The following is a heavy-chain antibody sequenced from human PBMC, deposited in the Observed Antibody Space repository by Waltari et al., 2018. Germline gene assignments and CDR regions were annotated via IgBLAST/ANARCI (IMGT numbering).Heavy chain of an antibody. CDR1: GGSFSGYY. D-gene: IGHD1-7*01. CDR2: INHSGST. V-gene: IGHV4-34*01. J-gene: IGHJ6*02. Sequence: QVQLQQWGAGLLKPSETLSLTCAVYGGSFSGYYWSWIRQPPGKGLEWIGEINHSGSTNYNPSLKSRVTISVDTSKNQFSLKLSSVTAADTAVYYCARERGWNYGYYYYGMDVWGQGTTVTVSS. CDR3: ARERGWNYGYYYYGMDV.